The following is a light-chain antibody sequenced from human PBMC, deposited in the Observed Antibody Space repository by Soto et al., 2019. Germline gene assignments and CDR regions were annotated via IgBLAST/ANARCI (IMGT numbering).Light chain of an antibody. Sequence: EIVLTQFPGALSLSPGERVTLSCRASQTVSNTYLAWYQQKSGQAPKFLIYVSSNRATGIPYRFSGSGSGTDFTLTISRLETEDFAVYYCPQYGALPPTFGGGTKVEIK. CDR3: PQYGALPPT. CDR2: VSS. J-gene: IGKJ4*01. CDR1: QTVSNTY. V-gene: IGKV3-20*01.